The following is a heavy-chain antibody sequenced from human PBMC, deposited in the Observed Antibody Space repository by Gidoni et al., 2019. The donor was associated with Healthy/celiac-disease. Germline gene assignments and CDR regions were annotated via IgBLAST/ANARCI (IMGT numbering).Heavy chain of an antibody. CDR1: GFTFSSYG. J-gene: IGHJ4*02. V-gene: IGHV3-30*18. Sequence: QVQLVESGGGVVQPGRSLRLSCAASGFTFSSYGMHWVRQAPGKGLEWVAVISYDGSNKYYADSVKGRFTISRDNSKNTLYLQMNSLRAEDTAVYYCAKDRSLGYSSSWFFRSSFDYWGQGTLVTVSS. CDR2: ISYDGSNK. CDR3: AKDRSLGYSSSWFFRSSFDY. D-gene: IGHD6-13*01.